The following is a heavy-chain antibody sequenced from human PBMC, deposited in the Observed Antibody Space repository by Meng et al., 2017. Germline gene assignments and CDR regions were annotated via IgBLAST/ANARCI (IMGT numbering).Heavy chain of an antibody. J-gene: IGHJ4*02. Sequence: ASVMISCKASGYTFTGYYMHWVRQAPGQGLEWMGWINPNSGGTNYAQTFQGRVTMTRDTSISTAYMELSRLRSDDTAVYYCARGLVLSWLDWYYWGQGTLVTVSS. CDR2: INPNSGGT. CDR1: GYTFTGYY. D-gene: IGHD6-19*01. CDR3: ARGLVLSWLDWYY. V-gene: IGHV1-2*02.